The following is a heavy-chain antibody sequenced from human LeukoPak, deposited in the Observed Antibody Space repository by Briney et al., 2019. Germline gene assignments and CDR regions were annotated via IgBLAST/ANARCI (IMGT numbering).Heavy chain of an antibody. J-gene: IGHJ5*02. CDR2: IYYGGST. D-gene: IGHD6-13*01. Sequence: SETLSLTCSVSGGSISSSRYYWGWIRQPPGKGLEWIGNIYYGGSTYYNPSLNSRVTISVDTSKNQSSLKLRLVSAADTAVYYYARPSVGSSWLDNYFDPWGQGTLVTVSS. V-gene: IGHV4-39*01. CDR1: GGSISSSRYY. CDR3: ARPSVGSSWLDNYFDP.